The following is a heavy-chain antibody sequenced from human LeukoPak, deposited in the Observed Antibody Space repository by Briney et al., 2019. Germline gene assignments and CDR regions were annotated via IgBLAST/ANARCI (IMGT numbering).Heavy chain of an antibody. J-gene: IGHJ6*02. CDR2: ISGSGGST. V-gene: IGHV3-23*01. CDR1: GFTFSSYA. Sequence: GGSLRLSCAASGFTFSSYAMSWVRQAPGKGLEWVSAISGSGGSTYYADAVKGRFTISRDNSKNTLYLKMNSLRAEDTAVYYCAKAGGYCSGGSCYSDYYYGMDVWGQGTTVTVSS. CDR3: AKAGGYCSGGSCYSDYYYGMDV. D-gene: IGHD2-15*01.